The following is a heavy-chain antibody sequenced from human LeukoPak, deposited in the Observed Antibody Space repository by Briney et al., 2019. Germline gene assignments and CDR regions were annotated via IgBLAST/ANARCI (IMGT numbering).Heavy chain of an antibody. J-gene: IGHJ3*02. Sequence: SETLSLTCTASGGSISSYYWSWIRQPAGKGLEWIGRIYTSGSTNYNPSLKSRVTMSVDTSKNQFSLKLSSVTAADTAVYYCARAPRLQRADAFDIWGQGTMVTVSS. CDR1: GGSISSYY. CDR2: IYTSGST. CDR3: ARAPRLQRADAFDI. D-gene: IGHD5-24*01. V-gene: IGHV4-4*07.